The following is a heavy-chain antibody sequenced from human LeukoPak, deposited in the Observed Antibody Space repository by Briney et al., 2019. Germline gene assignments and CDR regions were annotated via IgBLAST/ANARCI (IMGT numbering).Heavy chain of an antibody. D-gene: IGHD3-10*01. Sequence: SETLSLTCTVSGDSISSYRWSWIRQPPGKGLEWIGHIDYSGSTKYNPSLKNRVTISVDTSKNQFSLKLSSVTAADTAVYYCARDSARGKGGGVLLWNWGQGTLVTVSS. CDR3: ARDSARGKGGGVLLWN. CDR1: GDSISSYR. V-gene: IGHV4-59*01. J-gene: IGHJ4*02. CDR2: IDYSGST.